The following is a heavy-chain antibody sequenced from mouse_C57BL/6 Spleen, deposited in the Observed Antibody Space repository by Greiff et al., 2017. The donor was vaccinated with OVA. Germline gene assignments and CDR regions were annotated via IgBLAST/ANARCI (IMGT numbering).Heavy chain of an antibody. CDR2: IDPENGDT. Sequence: VQLQQSGAELVRPGASVKLSCTASGFNIKDYYMHWVKQRPEQGLEWIGRIDPENGDTEYASKFQGKATITADTSSNTAYLQLSSLTSEDTAVYYCTADGNYLDYWGQGTTLTVSS. CDR1: GFNIKDYY. V-gene: IGHV14-4*01. CDR3: TADGNYLDY. J-gene: IGHJ2*01. D-gene: IGHD2-1*01.